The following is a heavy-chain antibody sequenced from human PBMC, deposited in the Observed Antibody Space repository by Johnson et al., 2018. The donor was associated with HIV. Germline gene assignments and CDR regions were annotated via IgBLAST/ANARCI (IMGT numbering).Heavy chain of an antibody. CDR2: IGTAGDT. CDR1: GFTFSSYD. D-gene: IGHD1-26*01. V-gene: IGHV3-13*01. CDR3: ARQGGANDAFDI. J-gene: IGHJ3*02. Sequence: VQLVESGGGLVQPGGSLRLSCAASGFTFSSYDMPWVRQATGKGLEWVSAIGTAGDTYSPGSVKGRFTIYRENAKNSLYLQMNSLSAGDTAVYYCARQGGANDAFDIWGQGTMVTVSS.